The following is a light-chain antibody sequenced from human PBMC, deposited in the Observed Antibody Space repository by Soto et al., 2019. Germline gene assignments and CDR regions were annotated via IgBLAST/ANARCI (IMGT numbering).Light chain of an antibody. V-gene: IGLV2-14*01. Sequence: QSALTQPASVSGSPGQSITISCTGTSSDVGGYNYVSWYQQHPGKAPKLMIYEVSNRPSGVSNRFSGSKSGNTASLTISGLQAVDEADYYCSSYTSSSTLGVFGTGTKLTVL. CDR2: EVS. CDR1: SSDVGGYNY. CDR3: SSYTSSSTLGV. J-gene: IGLJ1*01.